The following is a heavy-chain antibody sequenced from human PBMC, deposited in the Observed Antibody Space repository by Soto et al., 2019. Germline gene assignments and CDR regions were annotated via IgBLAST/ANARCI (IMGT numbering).Heavy chain of an antibody. CDR2: INAGNGNT. Sequence: QVQLVQSGAEVKKPGASVKVSCKASGYTFTSYAMHWVRQAPGQRLEWMGWINAGNGNTKYSQKLQGRVTITRDTSASTAYMELSMLRAEDTAVYYCARDLGGWPDYWGQGTLVTVSS. V-gene: IGHV1-3*01. CDR1: GYTFTSYA. CDR3: ARDLGGWPDY. J-gene: IGHJ4*02. D-gene: IGHD2-15*01.